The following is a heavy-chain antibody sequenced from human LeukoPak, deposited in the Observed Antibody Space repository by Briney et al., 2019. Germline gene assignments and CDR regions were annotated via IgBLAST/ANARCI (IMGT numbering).Heavy chain of an antibody. CDR2: INHSGST. V-gene: IGHV4-34*01. CDR3: ARGGTTSGPGFDS. Sequence: SETLSLTCAVYGGSFSGYYWSWIRQPPGKGLEWIGEINHSGSTNYNPSLKSRVTISVDTSKNQFSLQLNSVTPEDTAVYYCARGGTTSGPGFDSWGQGTLVTVSS. D-gene: IGHD6-19*01. J-gene: IGHJ4*02. CDR1: GGSFSGYY.